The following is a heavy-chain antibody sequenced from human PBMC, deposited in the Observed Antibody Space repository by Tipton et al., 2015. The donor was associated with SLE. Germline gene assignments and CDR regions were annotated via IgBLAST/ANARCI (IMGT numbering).Heavy chain of an antibody. CDR2: IYTSGST. Sequence: TLSLTCTVSGGSISSSSYYWGWIRQPPGKGLEWIGSIYTSGSTNYNPSLKSRVTMSVDTSKNQFSLKLSSVTAADTAVYYCARDLHDSGLFDYWGQGTLVTVSS. CDR1: GGSISSSSYY. J-gene: IGHJ4*02. CDR3: ARDLHDSGLFDY. D-gene: IGHD4/OR15-4a*01. V-gene: IGHV4-39*07.